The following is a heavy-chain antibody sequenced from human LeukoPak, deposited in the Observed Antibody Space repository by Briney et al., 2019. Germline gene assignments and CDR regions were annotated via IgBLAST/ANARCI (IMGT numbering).Heavy chain of an antibody. CDR1: GGSISSHY. CDR2: IYYSGST. J-gene: IGHJ4*02. D-gene: IGHD3-10*01. Sequence: PSETLSLTCTVSGGSISSHYWSWIRQPPGKGLEWIGYIYYSGSTDYNPSLKSRVTISVDTSKNQFSLKLSSVTAADTAVYYCARLYYGSVTGDYFDYWGQGTLVTVSS. CDR3: ARLYYGSVTGDYFDY. V-gene: IGHV4-59*11.